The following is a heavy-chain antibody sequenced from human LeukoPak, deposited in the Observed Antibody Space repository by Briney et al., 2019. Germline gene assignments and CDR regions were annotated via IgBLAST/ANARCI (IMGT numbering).Heavy chain of an antibody. CDR3: TRLEATFYYYYYMDV. D-gene: IGHD1-26*01. Sequence: GGSLRLSCAASGFTFSNAWMSWVRQAPGKGLEWVGRIKSKTDGGTTDYAAPVKGRFTISRDDSKNTLYLQMNSLKTEDTAVYYCTRLEATFYYYYYMDVWGKGTTVTISS. CDR2: IKSKTDGGTT. V-gene: IGHV3-15*01. CDR1: GFTFSNAW. J-gene: IGHJ6*03.